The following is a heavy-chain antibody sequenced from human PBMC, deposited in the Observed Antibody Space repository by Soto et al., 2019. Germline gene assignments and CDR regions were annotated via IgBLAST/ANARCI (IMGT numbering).Heavy chain of an antibody. Sequence: EVQLVESGGGLVQPGGSLRLSCAASGFTFSNAWMSWVRQAPGKGLEWVGRIKSKTDGGTTDYAAPVKGRFTISRDDSKNTLYLQMNSLKTEDTAVYYCTTDVNVLRFLEWDHLWGQGTLVTVSS. J-gene: IGHJ5*02. D-gene: IGHD3-3*01. CDR2: IKSKTDGGTT. CDR1: GFTFSNAW. CDR3: TTDVNVLRFLEWDHL. V-gene: IGHV3-15*01.